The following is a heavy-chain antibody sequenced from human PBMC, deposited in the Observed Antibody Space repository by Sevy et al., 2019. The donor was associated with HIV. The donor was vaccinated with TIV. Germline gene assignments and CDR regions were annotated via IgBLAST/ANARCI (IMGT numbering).Heavy chain of an antibody. V-gene: IGHV4-38-2*01. CDR2: IYHSGST. CDR3: ARVVGATRARSDY. J-gene: IGHJ4*02. CDR1: GYSISSGYY. D-gene: IGHD1-26*01. Sequence: SETLSLTCAVSGYSISSGYYWGWIRQPPGKGLEWIGSIYHSGSTYYNPSLKSRVTISVDTSKNQFSLKLSSVTAADTAVYYCARVVGATRARSDYWGQGTLVTVSS.